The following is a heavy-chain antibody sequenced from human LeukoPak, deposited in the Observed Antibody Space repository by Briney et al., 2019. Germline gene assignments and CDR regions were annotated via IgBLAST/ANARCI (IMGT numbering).Heavy chain of an antibody. D-gene: IGHD2-2*01. V-gene: IGHV1-8*01. CDR1: GYTFTSYV. CDR3: AREFPRSTSCLGY. Sequence: ASLKVSCKASGYTFTSYVINWVRQATGQGLEWMGWMNPNSGNTAYAQKFQGRVTMTRNTSISTAYMELSSLRSEDTAVYYCAREFPRSTSCLGYWGQGSLVTVSS. J-gene: IGHJ4*02. CDR2: MNPNSGNT.